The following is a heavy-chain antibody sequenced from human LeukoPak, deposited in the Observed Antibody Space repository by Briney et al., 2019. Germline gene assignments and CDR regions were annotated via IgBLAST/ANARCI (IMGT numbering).Heavy chain of an antibody. Sequence: SETLSLTCAVSGYSISSGYYWGWIRQPPGKGLEWIGSIYHSGSTYYNPSLKSRVTISVDTSKNQFSLKLSSVTAADTAVYYCARHVEDYFDYWGQGTLVTVSS. CDR3: ARHVEDYFDY. CDR2: IYHSGST. V-gene: IGHV4-38-2*01. CDR1: GYSISSGYY. J-gene: IGHJ4*02.